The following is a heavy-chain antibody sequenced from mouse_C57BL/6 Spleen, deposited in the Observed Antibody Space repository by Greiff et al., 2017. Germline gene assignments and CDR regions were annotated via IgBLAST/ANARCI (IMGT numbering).Heavy chain of an antibody. D-gene: IGHD2-4*01. CDR2: INPNNGGT. V-gene: IGHV1-18*01. J-gene: IGHJ3*01. Sequence: VQLQQSGPELVKPGASVKIPCKASGYTFTDYNMDWVKQSHGKSLEWIGDINPNNGGTIYNQKFKGKATLTGDKSSSTAYMELRSLTSEDTAVYYCAVYDYDGIAYWGQGTLVTVSA. CDR3: AVYDYDGIAY. CDR1: GYTFTDYN.